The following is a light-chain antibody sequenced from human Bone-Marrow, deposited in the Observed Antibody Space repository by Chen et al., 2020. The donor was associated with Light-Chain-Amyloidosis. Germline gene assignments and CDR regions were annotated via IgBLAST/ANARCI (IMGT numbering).Light chain of an antibody. J-gene: IGKJ1*01. V-gene: IGKV3-20*01. CDR2: RAS. CDR1: QSVKSNY. Sequence: EIVLTQSPGTLSLSPGERATLSCRASQSVKSNYLAWYQQKSGQAPRLLIYRASSRATGIPDRCSGSGSETDFTLTITRLEPEDFAVYYCQQYGSSPWTFGQGTKVEIK. CDR3: QQYGSSPWT.